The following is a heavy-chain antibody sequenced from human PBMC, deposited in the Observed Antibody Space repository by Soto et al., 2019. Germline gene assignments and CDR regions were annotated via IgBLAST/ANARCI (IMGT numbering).Heavy chain of an antibody. D-gene: IGHD1-1*01. Sequence: QVQLQESGPGLVKPSETLSLTCSVSNGSISGFYWTWIRQPPGKILEWIGYIHYSGRTDYNPSLTSRAPRSVDPSKTHFSLNFKSIPAAETAFYYWVRVGLGIGTHFAPWGRGTRVTSPQ. J-gene: IGHJ5*02. V-gene: IGHV4-59*12. CDR1: NGSISGFY. CDR3: VRVGLGIGTHFAP. CDR2: IHYSGRT.